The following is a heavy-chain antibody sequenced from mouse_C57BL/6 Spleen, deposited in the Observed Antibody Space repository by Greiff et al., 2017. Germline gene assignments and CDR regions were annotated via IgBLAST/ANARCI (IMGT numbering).Heavy chain of an antibody. D-gene: IGHD1-1*01. V-gene: IGHV1-7*01. Sequence: VKLVESGAELAKPGASVKLSCKASGYTFTSYWMHWVKQRPGQGLEWIGYINPSSGYTKYNQKFKDKATLTADKSSSTAYMQLSSLTYEDSAVYYCARGSSLYYYAMDYWGQGTSVTVSS. CDR3: ARGSSLYYYAMDY. CDR1: GYTFTSYW. J-gene: IGHJ4*01. CDR2: INPSSGYT.